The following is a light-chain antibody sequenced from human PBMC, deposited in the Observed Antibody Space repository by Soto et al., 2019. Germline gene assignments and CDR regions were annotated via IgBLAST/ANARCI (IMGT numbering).Light chain of an antibody. CDR2: EVS. CDR1: SSDVGGYDS. J-gene: IGLJ3*02. V-gene: IGLV2-14*01. CDR3: SSYTSISTWV. Sequence: QSVLTQPASVSGSPGQSITISCTGTSSDVGGYDSVSWYQQHPGKAPKLMIYEVSNRPSGISDRFSGSKSGNTASLTISGLQAEDEADYYCSSYTSISTWVFGGGTKVTVL.